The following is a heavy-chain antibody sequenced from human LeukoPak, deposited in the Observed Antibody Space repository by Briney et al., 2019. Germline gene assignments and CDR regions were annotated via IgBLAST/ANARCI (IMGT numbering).Heavy chain of an antibody. V-gene: IGHV5-10-1*01. D-gene: IGHD2-2*01. J-gene: IGHJ4*02. CDR1: GYSFTSYW. CDR3: ASTGYCSSTSCYGIDY. CDR2: IDPSDSYT. Sequence: GESLKISCKGSGYSFTSYWISWVRQMPGKGLESMGRIDPSDSYTNYSPSFQGHVTISADKSISTAYLQWSSLKASDTAMYYCASTGYCSSTSCYGIDYWGQGTLVTVSS.